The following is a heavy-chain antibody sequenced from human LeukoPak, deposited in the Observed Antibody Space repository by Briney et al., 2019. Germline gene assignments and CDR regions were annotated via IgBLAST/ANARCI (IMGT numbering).Heavy chain of an antibody. D-gene: IGHD3-10*01. V-gene: IGHV4-59*01. Sequence: SETLSLTCTVSGGSISSYYWSWIRQPPGKGLEWIGYIYHSGSTNYNPSLKSRVTISVDTSKNQFSLKLSSVTAADTAVYYCARAHGSGSPMAWFDPWGQGTLVTVSS. J-gene: IGHJ5*02. CDR3: ARAHGSGSPMAWFDP. CDR2: IYHSGST. CDR1: GGSISSYY.